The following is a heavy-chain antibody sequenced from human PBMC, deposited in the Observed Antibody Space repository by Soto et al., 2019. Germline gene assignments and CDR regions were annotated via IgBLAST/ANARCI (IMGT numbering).Heavy chain of an antibody. CDR2: IYPGDSDT. J-gene: IGHJ6*02. CDR1: GYSFTSYW. CDR3: ARSPPERGYSYGYDYYYGMEV. D-gene: IGHD5-18*01. V-gene: IGHV5-51*01. Sequence: PGESLKISCKGSGYSFTSYWIGWVRQMPGKGLEWMGIIYPGDSDTRYSPSFQGQVTISANKSISTAYLQWSSLKASDTAMCYCARSPPERGYSYGYDYYYGMEVWGQGTTVTVSS.